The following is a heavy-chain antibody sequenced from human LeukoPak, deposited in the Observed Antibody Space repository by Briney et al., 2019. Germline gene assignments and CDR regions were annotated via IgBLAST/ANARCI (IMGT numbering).Heavy chain of an antibody. D-gene: IGHD3-16*01. CDR1: GFTFDDYA. CDR3: ATPWGSDAFDI. J-gene: IGHJ3*02. Sequence: GGSLRLSCAASGFTFDDYAMHWVRQAPGKGPEWVSGIIGSGGSTYYADFVKGRFTISRDNSKNTLYLQMNSLRAEDTAVYYCATPWGSDAFDIWGQGTMVTVSS. V-gene: IGHV3-23*01. CDR2: IIGSGGST.